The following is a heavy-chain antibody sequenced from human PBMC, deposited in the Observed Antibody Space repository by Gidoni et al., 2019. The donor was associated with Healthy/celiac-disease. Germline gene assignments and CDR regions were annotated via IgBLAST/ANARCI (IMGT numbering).Heavy chain of an antibody. D-gene: IGHD3-22*01. V-gene: IGHV3-30-3*01. CDR2: ISYDGSNK. CDR1: GFPFSSYA. CDR3: ARDPDYYDSSGYYYFDY. J-gene: IGHJ4*02. Sequence: QVTLVESGGGVVQPGGSLRLSCAASGFPFSSYAMHWVRQAPGKGVEWVEVISYDGSNKYYADSVKGRFTSSRDNSKNTLYLQMNSLRAEDTAVYYCARDPDYYDSSGYYYFDYWGQGTLVTVSS.